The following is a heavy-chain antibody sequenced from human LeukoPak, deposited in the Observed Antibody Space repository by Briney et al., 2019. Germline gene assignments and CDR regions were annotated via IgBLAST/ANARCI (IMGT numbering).Heavy chain of an antibody. CDR3: ARDANYYDSSGPVGAFDI. J-gene: IGHJ3*02. CDR2: ISSSGSNT. V-gene: IGHV3-23*01. Sequence: GGSLRLSCAASGFTLSSYALSWVRQAPGKGLEWVSSISSSGSNTFYADSVKGRFTFSRGEPKNTLYLQMNSLRAEDTAVYYCARDANYYDSSGPVGAFDIWGQGTMVTVSS. CDR1: GFTLSSYA. D-gene: IGHD3-22*01.